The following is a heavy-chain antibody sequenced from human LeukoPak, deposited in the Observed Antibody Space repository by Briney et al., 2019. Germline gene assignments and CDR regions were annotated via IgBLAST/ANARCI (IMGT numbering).Heavy chain of an antibody. CDR1: GGSFSGYY. V-gene: IGHV4-34*01. CDR2: INHSGST. CDR3: ARSSRVLYGMDV. D-gene: IGHD2-8*01. J-gene: IGHJ6*02. Sequence: SETLSLTCAVYGGSFSGYYWSWIRQPPGKGLEWIGEINHSGSTNYNPSLKSRVTISVDTSKNQFSLKLSSVTAADTAVYYCARSSRVLYGMDVWGQGTTVTVSS.